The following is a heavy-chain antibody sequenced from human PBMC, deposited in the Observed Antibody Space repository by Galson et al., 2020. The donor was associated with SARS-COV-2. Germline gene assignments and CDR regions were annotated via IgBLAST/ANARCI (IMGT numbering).Heavy chain of an antibody. J-gene: IGHJ2*01. Sequence: SVKVSCKASGGTFSSYAISWVRQAPGQGLEWMGGIIPIFGTANYAQKFQGRVTITADESTSTAYMELSSLRSEDTAVYYCARVNHLYDSSGKYWYFDLWGRGTLVTVSS. CDR2: IIPIFGTA. CDR3: ARVNHLYDSSGKYWYFDL. CDR1: GGTFSSYA. V-gene: IGHV1-69*13. D-gene: IGHD3-22*01.